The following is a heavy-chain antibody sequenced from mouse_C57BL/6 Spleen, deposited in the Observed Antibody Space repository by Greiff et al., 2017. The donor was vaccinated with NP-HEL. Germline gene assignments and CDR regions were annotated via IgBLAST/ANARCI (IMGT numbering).Heavy chain of an antibody. V-gene: IGHV1-80*01. Sequence: QVQLQQSGAELVKPGASVKISCKASGYAFSSYWMNWVKQRPGKGLEWIGQIYPGDGDTNYNGKFKGKATLTADNSSSTAYMQLSSLTSEDSAVYFCARKSNYVGYAMDYWGQGTSVTVSS. J-gene: IGHJ4*01. CDR2: IYPGDGDT. CDR1: GYAFSSYW. CDR3: ARKSNYVGYAMDY. D-gene: IGHD2-5*01.